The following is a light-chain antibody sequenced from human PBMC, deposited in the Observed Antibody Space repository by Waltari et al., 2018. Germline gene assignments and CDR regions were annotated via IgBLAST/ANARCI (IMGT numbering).Light chain of an antibody. V-gene: IGKV3-20*01. Sequence: EIILTQSPGTLSLSPGERATLSCMASQSLRVAYLAWYQQKSGQAPRLLTYGALYRASDIPDRFSGSGSGTDFNLTISRLEPEDFAVYYCQQYDTSPGTFGQGTKLEIK. CDR1: QSLRVAY. CDR3: QQYDTSPGT. CDR2: GAL. J-gene: IGKJ2*01.